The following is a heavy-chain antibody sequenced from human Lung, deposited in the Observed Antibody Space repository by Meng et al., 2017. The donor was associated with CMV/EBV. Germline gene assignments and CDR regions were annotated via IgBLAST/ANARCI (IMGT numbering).Heavy chain of an antibody. J-gene: IGHJ4*02. CDR1: GFTFSSFS. CDR2: IRHDGINE. D-gene: IGHD1-26*01. CDR3: ARDLRWRALDY. Sequence: QVQLGGAGGGVVQPGGSLRLSCAASGFTFSSFSMHWVRQAPGKGLEWVSFIRHDGINEYYVDSVKGRFTISRDNSKNTLYLQMNSLRVEDTAVYYCARDLRWRALDYWGQGTLVTVSS. V-gene: IGHV3-30*02.